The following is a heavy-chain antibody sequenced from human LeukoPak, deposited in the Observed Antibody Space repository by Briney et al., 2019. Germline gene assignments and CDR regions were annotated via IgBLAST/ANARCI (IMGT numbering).Heavy chain of an antibody. J-gene: IGHJ4*02. Sequence: GASVKVSCKASGGTFSSYAISWVRQAPGQGLEWMGGIIPIFGTANYAQKFQGRVTITADESTSTAYMELSSLRSEDTAVYYCARDLSSSSKDRFDYWGQGTLVTVSS. CDR1: GGTFSSYA. CDR3: ARDLSSSSKDRFDY. CDR2: IIPIFGTA. D-gene: IGHD6-6*01. V-gene: IGHV1-69*13.